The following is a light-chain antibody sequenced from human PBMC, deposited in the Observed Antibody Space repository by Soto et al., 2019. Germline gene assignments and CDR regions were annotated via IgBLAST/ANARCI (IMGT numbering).Light chain of an antibody. CDR3: QQSHSTPSWT. CDR2: DAS. CDR1: ESISSR. Sequence: DIQMTQSPSTLSVCVGDTVTLTCRASESISSRLAWYQEKPGKAPNLLIYDASSLESGVPSRFSGSGSGTDFTLTISSLQPEDSATYYCQQSHSTPSWTFGQGTKVDI. V-gene: IGKV1-5*01. J-gene: IGKJ1*01.